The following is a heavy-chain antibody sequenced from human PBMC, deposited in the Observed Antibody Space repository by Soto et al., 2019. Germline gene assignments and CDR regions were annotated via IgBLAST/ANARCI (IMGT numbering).Heavy chain of an antibody. V-gene: IGHV4-59*11. CDR3: ARANWYSEY. CDR2: VYYNGIT. Sequence: QVQLQESGPGLVKPSETLYLTCTVSGVSINNHYWSWIRQPPGKGLEWLGYVYYNGITNYNPSLKSRVTMSVDTSKNQVSLNLTSLTVADSATSYCARANWYSEYWGQGIRVTVSS. D-gene: IGHD7-27*01. J-gene: IGHJ4*02. CDR1: GVSINNHY.